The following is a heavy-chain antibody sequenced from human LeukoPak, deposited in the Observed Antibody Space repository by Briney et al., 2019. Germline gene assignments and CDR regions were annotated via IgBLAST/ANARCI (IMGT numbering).Heavy chain of an antibody. J-gene: IGHJ4*02. Sequence: PGGSLRLSCAASGFTFSSYSMNWVRQAPGKGLEWVSSISSSSSYIYYADSVKGRFTISRDNAKNSLYLQMNSLRAEDTALYYCAKDMRAGYSSSWLSFDYWGQGTLVTVSS. V-gene: IGHV3-21*04. D-gene: IGHD6-13*01. CDR2: ISSSSSYI. CDR1: GFTFSSYS. CDR3: AKDMRAGYSSSWLSFDY.